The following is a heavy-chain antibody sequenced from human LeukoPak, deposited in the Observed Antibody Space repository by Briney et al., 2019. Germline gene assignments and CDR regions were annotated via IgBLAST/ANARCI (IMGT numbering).Heavy chain of an antibody. CDR3: ARDFMYNTICTGC. V-gene: IGHV3-48*03. J-gene: IGHJ4*02. D-gene: IGHD1-14*01. Sequence: GGSLRLSCAASGFTFSNYEMNWVRQAPGKGLEWVSYISSSGGTIYYADSVKGRVTISRDNAKNSLYLQMNSLRAEDTAVYYCARDFMYNTICTGCRGQGTLVTVSS. CDR2: ISSSGGTI. CDR1: GFTFSNYE.